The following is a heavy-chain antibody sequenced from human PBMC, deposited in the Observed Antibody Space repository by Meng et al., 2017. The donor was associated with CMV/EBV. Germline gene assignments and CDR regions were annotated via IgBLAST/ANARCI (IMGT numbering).Heavy chain of an antibody. CDR1: GGSISSSSYY. Sequence: SETLSLTCTVYGGSISSSSYYGGWIRQPPGKGLEWIGSIYYSGSTYYNPSLKSRVTITVDTSKNQFSLKLSAVTAAGTAVYYCARHSSMRLSWWFDPWGQGTLVTVSS. CDR3: ARHSSMRLSWWFDP. CDR2: IYYSGST. J-gene: IGHJ5*02. V-gene: IGHV4-39*01. D-gene: IGHD3-16*02.